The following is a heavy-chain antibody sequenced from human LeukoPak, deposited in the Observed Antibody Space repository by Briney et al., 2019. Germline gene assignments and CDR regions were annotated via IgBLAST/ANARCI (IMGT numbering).Heavy chain of an antibody. V-gene: IGHV3-30*18. Sequence: PGRSLRLSCAASGFTFSSYGMHWVRQAPGKGLEWVAVISYDGSNKYYADSVKGRFTISRDNSKYTLYLQMNSLRAEDTAVYYCAKEDNRLQLGAFDIWGQGTMVTVSS. D-gene: IGHD6-13*01. CDR3: AKEDNRLQLGAFDI. J-gene: IGHJ3*02. CDR2: ISYDGSNK. CDR1: GFTFSSYG.